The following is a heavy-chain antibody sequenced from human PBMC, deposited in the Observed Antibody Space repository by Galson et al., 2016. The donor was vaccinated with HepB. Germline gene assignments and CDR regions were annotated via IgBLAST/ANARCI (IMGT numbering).Heavy chain of an antibody. CDR1: GFFFSNYG. D-gene: IGHD3-10*01. J-gene: IGHJ6*02. V-gene: IGHV3-30*18. CDR3: AKDVYTSGSEYGMDV. Sequence: SLRLSYAASGFFFSNYGMHWVRQAPGKGLAWVAVVSYDGYSKYYADSVKGRFTISRDNSKTTMYLQMDSLRVEDTAVYYCAKDVYTSGSEYGMDVWGQGTTVTVSS. CDR2: VSYDGYSK.